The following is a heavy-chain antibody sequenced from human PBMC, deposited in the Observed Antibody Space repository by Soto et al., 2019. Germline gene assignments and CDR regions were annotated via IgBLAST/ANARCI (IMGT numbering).Heavy chain of an antibody. CDR1: GYSISSSNW. CDR2: IYYSGST. J-gene: IGHJ5*02. V-gene: IGHV4-28*03. Sequence: PSETLSLTCAVSGYSISSSNWWGWIRQPPGKGLEWIGYIYYSGSTYYNPSLKSRATMSVDTSKNQFSLKLSSVTAVDTAVYYCARVIAAAGTVEVWFDPWGQGTLVTVSS. D-gene: IGHD6-13*01. CDR3: ARVIAAAGTVEVWFDP.